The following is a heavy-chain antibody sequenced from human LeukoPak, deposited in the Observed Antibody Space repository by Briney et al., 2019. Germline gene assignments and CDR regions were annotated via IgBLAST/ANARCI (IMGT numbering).Heavy chain of an antibody. CDR2: ISYSGSTI. CDR3: ASEVVVSAQSFDL. V-gene: IGHV3-11*01. CDR1: ASTLSDEY. J-gene: IGHJ3*01. D-gene: IGHD2-21*01. Sequence: SLRLSCAARASTLSDEYMRGIRLSLRKRLEWISYISYSGSTIYYAESVKGRFTISRDNTKNSLYLEMNSLGAEDTALYYCASEVVVSAQSFDLWGQGTMVTVSS.